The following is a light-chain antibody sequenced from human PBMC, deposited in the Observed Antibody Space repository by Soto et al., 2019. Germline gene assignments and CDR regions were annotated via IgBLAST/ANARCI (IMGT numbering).Light chain of an antibody. J-gene: IGKJ3*01. V-gene: IGKV1-9*01. Sequence: DIQLTQSPSFLSASVGDRVTITCRASQGISSYLAWYQQKPGKAPKLLIYAASTLQSGVPSRFSGSGSGTEFTLTISSLQPEEFATYYCQQPVTFGPGTKVDIK. CDR2: AAS. CDR1: QGISSY. CDR3: QQPVT.